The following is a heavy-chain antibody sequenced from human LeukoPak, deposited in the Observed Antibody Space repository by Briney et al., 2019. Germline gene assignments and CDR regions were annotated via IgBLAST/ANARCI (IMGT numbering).Heavy chain of an antibody. J-gene: IGHJ3*02. CDR3: ARVGGNYYGSGSYYNPRRVGAFDI. Sequence: GASVTVSCKASGGTFSSYAISWVRQAPGQGLAWMGGIIPIFGTANYAQKFQGRVTITTDESTSTAYMELSSLRSEDTAVYYCARVGGNYYGSGSYYNPRRVGAFDIWGQGTMVTVSS. CDR1: GGTFSSYA. CDR2: IIPIFGTA. V-gene: IGHV1-69*05. D-gene: IGHD3-10*01.